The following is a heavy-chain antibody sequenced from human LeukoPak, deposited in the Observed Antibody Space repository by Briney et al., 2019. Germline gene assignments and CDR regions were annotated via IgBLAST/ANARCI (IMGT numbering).Heavy chain of an antibody. CDR3: ATPKRWLERYYFDY. D-gene: IGHD5-24*01. V-gene: IGHV3-33*01. CDR1: GFTFSSYG. CDR2: IWYDGSNK. Sequence: PGRSLRLSCAASGFTFSSYGMHWVRQAPGKGLEWVAVIWYDGSNKYYADSVKGRFTISRDNSKNTLYLQMNSLRAEDTAVYYCATPKRWLERYYFDYWGQGTLVTVSS. J-gene: IGHJ4*02.